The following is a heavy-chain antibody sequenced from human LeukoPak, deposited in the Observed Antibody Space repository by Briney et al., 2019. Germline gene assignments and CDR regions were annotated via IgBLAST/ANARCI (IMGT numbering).Heavy chain of an antibody. V-gene: IGHV4-30-4*08. CDR2: IYYSGST. CDR3: ARAFGVVVGDY. D-gene: IGHD3-3*01. J-gene: IGHJ4*02. Sequence: PSETLSLTCTVSGGSISSGDYYWSWIRQPPGKGLEWIGYIYYSGSTYYNPSLKSRVTISVDTSKNQFSLKLSSVTAADTAVYYCARAFGVVVGDYWGQGTLVTVSS. CDR1: GGSISSGDYY.